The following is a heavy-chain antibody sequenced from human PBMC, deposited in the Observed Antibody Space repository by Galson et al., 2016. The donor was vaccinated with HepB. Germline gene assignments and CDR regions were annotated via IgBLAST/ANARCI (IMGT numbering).Heavy chain of an antibody. CDR1: GYTFNTYN. CDR2: IKPSGGNT. J-gene: IGHJ4*02. D-gene: IGHD1-14*01. Sequence: SVKVSCKASGYTFNTYNMHWVRQAPGQGLEWMGIIKPSGGNTIYAQKFRDRITMTRDTSTNTVYMELISLRSEDTAVYYCARELDHSFYFDYWGQGTLLTVSA. V-gene: IGHV1-46*02. CDR3: ARELDHSFYFDY.